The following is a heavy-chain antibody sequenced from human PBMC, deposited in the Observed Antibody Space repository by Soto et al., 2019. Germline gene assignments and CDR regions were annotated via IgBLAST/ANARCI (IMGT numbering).Heavy chain of an antibody. V-gene: IGHV4-61*08. D-gene: IGHD3-3*01. J-gene: IGHJ3*02. CDR2: VSYTGST. Sequence: ASETLSLTCSVSGDSVSSGGYYWSWIRQPPGMGLDWIGSVSYTGSTNYNPSLKSRVTISVDTSKNQFSLKLTSVIAADTAVYYCAKGGWRLFDIWGQGTMVTVS. CDR3: AKGGWRLFDI. CDR1: GDSVSSGGYY.